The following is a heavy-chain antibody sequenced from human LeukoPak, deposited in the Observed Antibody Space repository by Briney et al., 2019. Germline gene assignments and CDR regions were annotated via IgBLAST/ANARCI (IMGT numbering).Heavy chain of an antibody. D-gene: IGHD3-22*01. CDR1: GGTFSSYA. CDR3: ARDGDSSGYYHYFDY. Sequence: SVKVSCKASGGTFSSYAISWVRQAPGQGLEWMGRIIPILGIANHAQKFQGRVTITADKSTSTAYMELSSLRSEDTAVYYCARDGDSSGYYHYFDYWGQGTLVTVSS. CDR2: IIPILGIA. V-gene: IGHV1-69*04. J-gene: IGHJ4*02.